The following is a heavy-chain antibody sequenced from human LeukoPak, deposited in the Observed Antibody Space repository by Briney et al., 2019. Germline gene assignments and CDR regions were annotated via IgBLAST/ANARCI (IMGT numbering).Heavy chain of an antibody. CDR2: IIPILGIA. D-gene: IGHD4-23*01. Sequence: SVKVSYKASGGTFSSYAISWVRQAPGQGLEWMGRIIPILGIANYAQKFQGRVTITADKSTSTAYMELSSLRSEDTAVYYCAVDYGGNYYFDYWGQGTLVTVSS. J-gene: IGHJ4*02. CDR1: GGTFSSYA. CDR3: AVDYGGNYYFDY. V-gene: IGHV1-69*04.